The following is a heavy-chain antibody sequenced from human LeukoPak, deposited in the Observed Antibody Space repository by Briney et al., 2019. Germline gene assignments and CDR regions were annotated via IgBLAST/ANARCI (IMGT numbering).Heavy chain of an antibody. CDR2: ISGSGGST. CDR3: AKARGWLRINWFDP. CDR1: GFTFSIYA. V-gene: IGHV3-23*01. D-gene: IGHD5-12*01. J-gene: IGHJ5*02. Sequence: GASLRLSCAASGFTFSIYAMSWVRQAPGKGLEWVSAISGSGGSTYYADSVKGRFTISRDNSKNTLYLQMNSLRAEDTAVYYCAKARGWLRINWFDPWGQGTLVTVSS.